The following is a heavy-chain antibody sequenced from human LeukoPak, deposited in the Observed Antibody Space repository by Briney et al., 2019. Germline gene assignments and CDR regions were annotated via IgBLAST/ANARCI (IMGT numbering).Heavy chain of an antibody. CDR3: ARALTRGYSYGYEYYFDY. Sequence: GESLKISCKGSGYSSTSYWIGWVRQMPGKGLEWMGIIYPGDSDTRYSPSFQDQVTISADKSISTAYLQWSSLKASDTAMYYCARALTRGYSYGYEYYFDYWGQGTLVTVSS. J-gene: IGHJ4*02. D-gene: IGHD5-18*01. V-gene: IGHV5-51*01. CDR2: IYPGDSDT. CDR1: GYSSTSYW.